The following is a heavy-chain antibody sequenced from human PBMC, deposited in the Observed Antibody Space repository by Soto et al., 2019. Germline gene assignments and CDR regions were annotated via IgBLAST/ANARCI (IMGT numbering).Heavy chain of an antibody. J-gene: IGHJ5*02. CDR2: INSDGSST. D-gene: IGHD2-21*02. CDR1: GFTFSTNW. CDR3: LIAYCGGDCSA. V-gene: IGHV3-74*01. Sequence: GGSLRLSCAASGFTFSTNWMHWVRQAPGKGLVWVSRINSDGSSTSYADSVKGRFTVSRDNAKSTLYLQVNSLTADDTAVYYCLIAYCGGDCSAWGQGTPVTSPQ.